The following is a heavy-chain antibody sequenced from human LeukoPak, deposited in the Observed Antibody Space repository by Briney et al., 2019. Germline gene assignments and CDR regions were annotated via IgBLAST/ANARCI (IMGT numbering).Heavy chain of an antibody. Sequence: SETLSLTCAVYGGSFSGYYWNWIRQPPGKGLEWIGEINHSGSTNYNPSLKSRVIIPVDTSKNQFSLKLSSVTAADTAVYYCARGRHWYFDLWGRGTLVTVSS. CDR3: ARGRHWYFDL. CDR2: INHSGST. J-gene: IGHJ2*01. V-gene: IGHV4-34*01. CDR1: GGSFSGYY.